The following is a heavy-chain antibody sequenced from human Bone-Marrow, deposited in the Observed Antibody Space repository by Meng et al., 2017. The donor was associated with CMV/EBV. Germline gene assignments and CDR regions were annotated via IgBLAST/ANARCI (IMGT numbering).Heavy chain of an antibody. CDR1: GFTFSSYA. D-gene: IGHD2-2*01. V-gene: IGHV3-30*04. Sequence: GESLKISCAAAGFTFSSYAMHWVRQAPGKGLEWVAVISYDGSNKYYADSVKGRFTISRDNSKNTLYLQMNSLRAEDTAVYYCARDQGHCSSTSCTEGYYYYGMDVCGQGTTVTVSS. J-gene: IGHJ6*02. CDR3: ARDQGHCSSTSCTEGYYYYGMDV. CDR2: ISYDGSNK.